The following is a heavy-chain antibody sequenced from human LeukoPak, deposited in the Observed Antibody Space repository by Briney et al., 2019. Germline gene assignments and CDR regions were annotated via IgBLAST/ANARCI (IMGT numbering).Heavy chain of an antibody. CDR1: GFTFSSYG. CDR2: IWYDGSNK. J-gene: IGHJ4*02. D-gene: IGHD6-13*01. Sequence: PGRSLRLSCAASGFTFSSYGMHWVRQAPGKGLEWVAVIWYDGSNKYYADSVKGRFTISRDNSKNSLYLQMNSLRAEDTAVYYCARGRYSTEVYYYDYWGQGTLVTVSS. CDR3: ARGRYSTEVYYYDY. V-gene: IGHV3-33*01.